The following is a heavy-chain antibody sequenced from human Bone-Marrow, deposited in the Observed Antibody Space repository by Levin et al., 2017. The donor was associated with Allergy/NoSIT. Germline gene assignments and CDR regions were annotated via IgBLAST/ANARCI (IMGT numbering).Heavy chain of an antibody. CDR1: GFTFDDYA. CDR2: ISWDGDST. D-gene: IGHD5-18*01. CDR3: AKAHRGYSHGDHFDY. J-gene: IGHJ4*02. V-gene: IGHV3-43D*04. Sequence: LSLTCAASGFTFDDYAMHWVRQAPGKGLEWVSLISWDGDSTYYADSVKGRFTISRDNSKNSLYLQMNSLRAEDTALYYCAKAHRGYSHGDHFDYWGQGTLVTVSS.